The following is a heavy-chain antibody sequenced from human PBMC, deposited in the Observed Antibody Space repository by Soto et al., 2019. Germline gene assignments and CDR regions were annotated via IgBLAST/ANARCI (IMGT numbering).Heavy chain of an antibody. CDR2: FHPISGGR. Sequence: ASVKVSCKASGYTFNGYYIHWVRQAPGQGLEWMRWFHPISGGRNYAQKFQGRVTMTRDTSIATVYMDLSRLKSDDTAVSYCASNSYASSDRDYLDYWGKGTLVTASS. CDR1: GYTFNGYY. V-gene: IGHV1-2*02. D-gene: IGHD3-22*01. J-gene: IGHJ4*02. CDR3: ASNSYASSDRDYLDY.